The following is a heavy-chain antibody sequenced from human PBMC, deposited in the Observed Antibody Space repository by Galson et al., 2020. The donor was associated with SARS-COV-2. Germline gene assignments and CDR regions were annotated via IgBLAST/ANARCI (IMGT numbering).Heavy chain of an antibody. CDR2: ISYDGSNK. Sequence: AGSLRLSCAASGFTFSSYGMHWVRQAPGKGLERVAVISYDGSNKYYADSVKGRFTISRDNSKNTLYLQMNSLRAEDTAVYYCAKDGSGWYLGYWGQGTLVTVSS. D-gene: IGHD6-19*01. CDR1: GFTFSSYG. J-gene: IGHJ4*02. V-gene: IGHV3-30*18. CDR3: AKDGSGWYLGY.